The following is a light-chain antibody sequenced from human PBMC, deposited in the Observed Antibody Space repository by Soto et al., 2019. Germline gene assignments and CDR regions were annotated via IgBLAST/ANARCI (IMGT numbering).Light chain of an antibody. CDR3: QQRSNWQIT. CDR1: QSVSSY. V-gene: IGKV3-11*01. CDR2: DAS. J-gene: IGKJ5*01. Sequence: IVLSQSPAPLSLSPGERATLSCRASQSVSSYLAWYQQKPGQAPRLLIHDASNRATGIPARFSGSGSGTDFTLTISSLEPEDFAVYYCQQRSNWQITFGQGTRLEIK.